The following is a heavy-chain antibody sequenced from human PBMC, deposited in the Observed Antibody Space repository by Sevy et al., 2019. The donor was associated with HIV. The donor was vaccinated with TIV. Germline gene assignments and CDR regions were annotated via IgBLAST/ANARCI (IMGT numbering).Heavy chain of an antibody. Sequence: GGSLRLSCAASGFTFSTSTMNWVRQAPGKGLEWVSLMTSSGSYILYADSVKGRFTISRDNAKNSVFLQMNSLRVEDTAVYYCVRDGLNYRGQGTLVTVSS. V-gene: IGHV3-21*01. CDR2: MTSSGSYI. CDR1: GFTFSTST. J-gene: IGHJ4*02. CDR3: VRDGLNY.